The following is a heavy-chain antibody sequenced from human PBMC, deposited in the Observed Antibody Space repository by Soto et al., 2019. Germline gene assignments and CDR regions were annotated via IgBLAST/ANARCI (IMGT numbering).Heavy chain of an antibody. J-gene: IGHJ6*02. CDR3: ARDNGDDILTGYYMNYYYGMDV. V-gene: IGHV1-18*04. CDR1: GYTFTSYG. D-gene: IGHD3-9*01. Sequence: QVQLVQSGAEVKKPGASVKVSCKASGYTFTSYGIGWVGQAPGQGLEWRGGISAYKGNTNYAQKLQGRVTMTTETYTSTAYMELRSLRSDDTDVYYCARDNGDDILTGYYMNYYYGMDVWGQGTTVTVSS. CDR2: ISAYKGNT.